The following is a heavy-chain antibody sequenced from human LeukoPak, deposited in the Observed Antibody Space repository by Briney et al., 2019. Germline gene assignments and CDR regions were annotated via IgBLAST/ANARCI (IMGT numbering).Heavy chain of an antibody. CDR1: GFTFSSYS. J-gene: IGHJ3*02. CDR3: AREGFLEWPQTAFDI. V-gene: IGHV3-33*08. CDR2: IWYDGSNK. D-gene: IGHD3-3*01. Sequence: GGSLRLSCAASGFTFSSYSMNWVRQAPGKGLEWVAVIWYDGSNKYYADSVKGRFTISRDNSKNTLYLQMNSLRAEDTAVYYCAREGFLEWPQTAFDIWGQGTMVTVSS.